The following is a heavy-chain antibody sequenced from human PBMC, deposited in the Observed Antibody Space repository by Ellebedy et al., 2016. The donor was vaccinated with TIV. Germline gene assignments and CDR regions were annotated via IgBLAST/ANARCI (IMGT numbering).Heavy chain of an antibody. CDR1: GNTLTNYY. V-gene: IGHV1-46*01. CDR2: INPSSGST. D-gene: IGHD1-26*01. Sequence: ASVKVSCKASGNTLTNYYLNWVRQAPGQGLEWVGSINPSSGSTTYAKTFQGRVTMTRDTSTTTVYMELRSLRSDDPAVYYVARGPGVGRAYWYFGLWGRGTLATVSS. J-gene: IGHJ2*01. CDR3: ARGPGVGRAYWYFGL.